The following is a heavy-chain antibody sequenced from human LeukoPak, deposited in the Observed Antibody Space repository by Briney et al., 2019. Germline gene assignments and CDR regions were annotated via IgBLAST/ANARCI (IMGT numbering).Heavy chain of an antibody. V-gene: IGHV3-9*03. CDR3: AKDSSGYPKGVFDY. CDR2: ISWNSGKI. Sequence: GRSLRLSCAASGFTFDDYAMHWVRQAPGKGLEWVSGISWNSGKIGYADSVKGRFTISRDNAKNSLYLQMNSLRAEDMALYYCAKDSSGYPKGVFDYWGQGTLVTVSS. D-gene: IGHD3-22*01. CDR1: GFTFDDYA. J-gene: IGHJ4*02.